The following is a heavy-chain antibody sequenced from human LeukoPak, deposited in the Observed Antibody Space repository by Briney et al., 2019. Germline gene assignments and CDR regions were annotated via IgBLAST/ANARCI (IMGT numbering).Heavy chain of an antibody. J-gene: IGHJ1*01. CDR1: GFTFSSYA. D-gene: IGHD5-24*01. CDR3: AKDVRDGYNYAEYFQH. Sequence: PGGSLRLSCAASGFTFSSYAMSWVRQAPGKGLEWVSAISGSGGSTYYADSVKGRFTISRGNSKNTLYLQMNSLRAEDTAVYYCAKDVRDGYNYAEYFQHWGQGTLVTVSS. CDR2: ISGSGGST. V-gene: IGHV3-23*01.